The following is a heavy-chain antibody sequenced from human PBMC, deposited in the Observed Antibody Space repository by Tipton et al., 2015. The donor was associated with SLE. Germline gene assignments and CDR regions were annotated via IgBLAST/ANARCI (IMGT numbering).Heavy chain of an antibody. Sequence: TLSLTCSVSRYSISSGYYWSWIRQPPGKGLEWIGEINHSGSTNYNPSLTSRLTISADTSKNQFSLKLSSVTAADTAVYYCARGPRGAFDIWGQGTMVTVSS. CDR2: INHSGST. D-gene: IGHD3-10*01. J-gene: IGHJ3*02. V-gene: IGHV4-38-2*02. CDR3: ARGPRGAFDI. CDR1: RYSISSGYY.